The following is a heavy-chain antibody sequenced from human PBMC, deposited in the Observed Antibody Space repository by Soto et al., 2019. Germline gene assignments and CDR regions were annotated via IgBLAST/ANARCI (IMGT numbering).Heavy chain of an antibody. CDR3: AKAPSPKTEIHYYNYYYAMDV. CDR1: GFTFRNDG. J-gene: IGHJ6*02. CDR2: MSYDGSNK. V-gene: IGHV3-30*18. Sequence: GGSLRLSCAASGFTFRNDGIHWVRQAPGKGLEWVAVMSYDGSNKYYADSVKGRFTISRDTSKNTIYLLMNSLRPEDTAVYYCAKAPSPKTEIHYYNYYYAMDVWGQGTTVTVSS. D-gene: IGHD2-21*02.